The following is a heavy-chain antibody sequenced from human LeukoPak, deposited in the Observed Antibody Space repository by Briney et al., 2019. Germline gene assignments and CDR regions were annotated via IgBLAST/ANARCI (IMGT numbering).Heavy chain of an antibody. Sequence: SVKVSCKASGYTFTSYDLHSVRQATGQGLEWMGRIIPILGIANYAQKFQGRVTITADKSTSTAYMELSSLRSEDTAVYYCARGGAEEAVAGTPLMDVWGQGTTVTVSS. CDR2: IIPILGIA. V-gene: IGHV1-69*04. CDR3: ARGGAEEAVAGTPLMDV. D-gene: IGHD6-19*01. CDR1: GYTFTSYD. J-gene: IGHJ6*02.